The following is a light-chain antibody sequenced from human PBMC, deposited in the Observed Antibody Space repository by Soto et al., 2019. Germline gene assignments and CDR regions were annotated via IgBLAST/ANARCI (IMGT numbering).Light chain of an antibody. CDR2: EDT. Sequence: SYELTQPPSVSVSPGQTASITCSGDKLGDKYASWYQQKPGQSPVLVIYEDTQRPSGIPERFSGSNSGNTATLTISGAQAMDEADYYCLAWDSSTGVFGSGTKLTVL. CDR3: LAWDSSTGV. V-gene: IGLV3-1*01. J-gene: IGLJ1*01. CDR1: KLGDKY.